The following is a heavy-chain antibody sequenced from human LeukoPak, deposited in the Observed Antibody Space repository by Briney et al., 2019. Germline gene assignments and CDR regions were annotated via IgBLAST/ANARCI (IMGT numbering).Heavy chain of an antibody. CDR2: MSYSGST. D-gene: IGHD4-17*01. Sequence: PSETLSLTCTVSGGSISDYYWNWIRQPPGKGLEWIGYMSYSGSTNHNPSLKSRVTISVDTSKNQFSLKLSSVTAADTAVYYCARAFTVLAYYFDYWGQGTLVTVSS. V-gene: IGHV4-59*12. CDR3: ARAFTVLAYYFDY. J-gene: IGHJ4*02. CDR1: GGSISDYY.